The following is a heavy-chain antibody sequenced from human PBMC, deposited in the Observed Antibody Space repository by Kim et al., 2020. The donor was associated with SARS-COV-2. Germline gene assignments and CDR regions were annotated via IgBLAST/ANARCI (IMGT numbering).Heavy chain of an antibody. D-gene: IGHD6-13*01. V-gene: IGHV1-69*06. Sequence: SVKVSCKASGGTFSSYAISWVRQAPGQGLEWMGGIIPIFGTANYAQKFQGRVTITADKSTSTAYMELSSLRSEDTAVYYCARAPWGRGQQLVQYYFDYWGQGTLVTVSS. CDR1: GGTFSSYA. CDR2: IIPIFGTA. J-gene: IGHJ4*02. CDR3: ARAPWGRGQQLVQYYFDY.